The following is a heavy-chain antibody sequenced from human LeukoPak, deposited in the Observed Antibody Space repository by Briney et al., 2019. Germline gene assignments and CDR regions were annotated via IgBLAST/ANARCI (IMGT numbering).Heavy chain of an antibody. CDR3: ASSPRAPHFYDSSGTRGGY. Sequence: PSETLSLTCAVYGGSFSGYYWSWNRQPPGRGLEWIGEINHSGSTNYNPSLKSRVTISVDTSKNQFSLKLSSVTAADTAVYYCASSPRAPHFYDSSGTRGGYWGQGTLLTVSS. CDR1: GGSFSGYY. V-gene: IGHV4-34*01. D-gene: IGHD3-22*01. J-gene: IGHJ4*02. CDR2: INHSGST.